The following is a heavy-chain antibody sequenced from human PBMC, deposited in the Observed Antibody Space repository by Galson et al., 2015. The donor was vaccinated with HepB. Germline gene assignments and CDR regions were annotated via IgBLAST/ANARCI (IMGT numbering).Heavy chain of an antibody. CDR1: GFTFSDAY. CDR2: ISSDGVNK. V-gene: IGHV3-11*01. CDR3: ARSAGWIDP. Sequence: SLRLSCAASGFTFSDAYMSWIRQAPGKGPEWLSYISSDGVNKYYADSVRGRFTISRDNAKNSLYLQMNSLRAEDTAVYYCARSAGWIDPWGQGTVVTVSP. D-gene: IGHD3-10*01. J-gene: IGHJ5*02.